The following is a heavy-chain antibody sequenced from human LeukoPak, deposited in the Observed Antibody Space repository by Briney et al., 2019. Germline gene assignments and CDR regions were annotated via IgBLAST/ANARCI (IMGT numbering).Heavy chain of an antibody. J-gene: IGHJ5*02. CDR1: GGSFSGYY. D-gene: IGHD3-9*01. CDR2: INHSGST. Sequence: PSETLSLTCAVYGGSFSGYYWSWIRQPPGKGLEWIGEINHSGSTNYNPSLKSRVPITVDTSKNQFSLKLSSVTTADTAVYYCARFLRLYYDILTGYYRSSWFDPWGQGTLVTVSS. CDR3: ARFLRLYYDILTGYYRSSWFDP. V-gene: IGHV4-34*01.